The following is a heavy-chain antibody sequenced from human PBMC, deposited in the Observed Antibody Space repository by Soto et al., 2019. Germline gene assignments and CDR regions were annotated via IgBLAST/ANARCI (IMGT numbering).Heavy chain of an antibody. CDR3: ARGSAFIGLDY. CDR2: IGTSGSYI. V-gene: IGHV3-21*01. Sequence: GSLRLSCAVSGFIFSRYSMNWVRQAPGKGLEWVSSIGTSGSYIYDTDSVKSRFTISRDNTKDSLYLQMNSLRAVDTAIYYCARGSAFIGLDYWGQGTPVTVSS. J-gene: IGHJ4*02. D-gene: IGHD1-26*01. CDR1: GFIFSRYS.